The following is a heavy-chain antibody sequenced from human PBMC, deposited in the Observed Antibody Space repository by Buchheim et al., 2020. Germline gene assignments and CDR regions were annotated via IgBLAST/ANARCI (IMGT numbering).Heavy chain of an antibody. D-gene: IGHD6-19*01. Sequence: EVQLVESGGGLVKPGGSLRLSCAASGFTSGFTFSITWMNWVRQAPGKGLEWVARIKSRNDGGTTHYSAPVRGRFTVSRDDSRSTVDLEMRSLKSEDTAIYFCTTDTPESSAWSNNHWGQGTL. J-gene: IGHJ5*02. CDR1: GFTSGFTFSITW. CDR3: TTDTPESSAWSNNH. V-gene: IGHV3-15*07. CDR2: IKSRNDGGTT.